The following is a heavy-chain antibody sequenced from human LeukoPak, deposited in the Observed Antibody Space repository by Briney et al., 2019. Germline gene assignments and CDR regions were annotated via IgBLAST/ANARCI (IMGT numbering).Heavy chain of an antibody. CDR2: IISIFGTP. CDR1: GGTFSSYA. D-gene: IGHD2-2*03. J-gene: IGHJ6*03. Sequence: SVKVSCKASGGTFSSYAISWVRQAPGQGLEWIGGIISIFGTPNYAQKLQGRVTITADESTSTGYMELSSLRSEDTAVYYCAMDIVVVPAAISTRNPGHYYYYYMDVWGKGTTVTVSS. CDR3: AMDIVVVPAAISTRNPGHYYYYYMDV. V-gene: IGHV1-69*01.